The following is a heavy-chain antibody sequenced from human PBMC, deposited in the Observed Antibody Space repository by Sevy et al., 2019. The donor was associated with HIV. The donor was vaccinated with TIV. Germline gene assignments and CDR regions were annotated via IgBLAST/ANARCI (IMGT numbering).Heavy chain of an antibody. V-gene: IGHV1-58*01. CDR1: GFTFTSSA. J-gene: IGHJ4*02. CDR2: IVVGSGNT. D-gene: IGHD1-26*01. CDR3: AAEEQVGADYDFDY. Sequence: ASVKVSCKASGFTFTSSAVQWVRQARGQRIEWIGWIVVGSGNTNYAQKFQERVTITRDMSTSTAYMELSSLRSEDTAVYYWAAEEQVGADYDFDYWGQGTLVTVSS.